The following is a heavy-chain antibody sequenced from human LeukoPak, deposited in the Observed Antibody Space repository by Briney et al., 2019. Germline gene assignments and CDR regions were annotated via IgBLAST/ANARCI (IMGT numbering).Heavy chain of an antibody. D-gene: IGHD3-16*01. CDR2: INTYNGDT. CDR3: ARGGRYYVDV. J-gene: IGHJ6*03. Sequence: GESLKISCKGSGYSFTSYWIGWVRQAPGQGLEWMGWINTYNGDTNYAHELQGRVTMTTDTSTSTAYMELRSLRSDDTAVYYCARGGRYYVDVWGKGTTVIVSS. V-gene: IGHV1-18*04. CDR1: GYSFTSYW.